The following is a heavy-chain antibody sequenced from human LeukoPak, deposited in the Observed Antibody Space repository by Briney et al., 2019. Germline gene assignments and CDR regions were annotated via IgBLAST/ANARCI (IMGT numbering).Heavy chain of an antibody. CDR1: GFTFSSYA. CDR3: ANHGDSSGYYYYSGTIFDY. J-gene: IGHJ4*02. CDR2: ISGSGGST. Sequence: GGSLRLSCAASGFTFSSYAMSWVRQAPGKGLEWVSAISGSGGSTYYADSVKGRFTISRDNSKNTLYLQMNSLRAEDTAVHYCANHGDSSGYYYYSGTIFDYWGQGTLVTVSS. V-gene: IGHV3-23*01. D-gene: IGHD3-22*01.